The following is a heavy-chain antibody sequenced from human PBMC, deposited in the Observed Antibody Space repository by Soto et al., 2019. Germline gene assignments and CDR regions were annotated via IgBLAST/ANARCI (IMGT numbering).Heavy chain of an antibody. D-gene: IGHD1-26*01. CDR3: AREGWELGPIDY. CDR2: ISYDGNNK. J-gene: IGHJ4*02. Sequence: QVQLVESGGGVVQPGRSLRLSCAASGFTFSSYAMHWVRQAPGKGLEWVAVISYDGNNKYYADSVKGRFTISRDNSKNTLYLQMNSLRAEDTAVYYCAREGWELGPIDYWGQGTLVTVSS. CDR1: GFTFSSYA. V-gene: IGHV3-30-3*01.